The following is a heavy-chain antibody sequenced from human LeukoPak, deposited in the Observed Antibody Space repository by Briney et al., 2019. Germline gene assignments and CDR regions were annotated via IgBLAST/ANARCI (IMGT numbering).Heavy chain of an antibody. J-gene: IGHJ4*02. CDR1: GYTFTSYG. CDR2: ISAYNGNT. D-gene: IGHD3-16*02. Sequence: ASVKVSCKASGYTFTSYGISWVRQAPGQGLEWMGWISAYNGNTNYAQKLQGRVTMTTDTSTSTAYMELRSLRSDDTAVYCCARVPDMFGGVIAETDYWGQGTLVTVSS. V-gene: IGHV1-18*01. CDR3: ARVPDMFGGVIAETDY.